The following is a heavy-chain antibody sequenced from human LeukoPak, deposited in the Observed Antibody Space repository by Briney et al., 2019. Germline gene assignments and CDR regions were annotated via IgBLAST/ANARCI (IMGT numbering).Heavy chain of an antibody. J-gene: IGHJ5*02. CDR2: INPSGGST. CDR3: ARDNSVEDTAWWFDP. V-gene: IGHV1-46*01. D-gene: IGHD4-23*01. CDR1: GYTFTSYY. Sequence: GASVKVSCKASGYTFTSYYMHWVRQAPGQGLEWMGIINPSGGSTSYAQKFQGRVTMTRDKSTSTEYMELSSLRSEDTAVYYCARDNSVEDTAWWFDPWGQGTLVTVSS.